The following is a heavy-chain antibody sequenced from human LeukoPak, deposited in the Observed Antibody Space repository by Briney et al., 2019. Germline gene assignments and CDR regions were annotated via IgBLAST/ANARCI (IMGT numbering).Heavy chain of an antibody. J-gene: IGHJ5*02. CDR3: ARGGYYGSGNDFRFDP. CDR1: GGSISSYY. V-gene: IGHV4-59*01. CDR2: IYYSGST. D-gene: IGHD3-10*01. Sequence: SETLSLTCTVSGGSISSYYWSWIRQPPGKGLEWIGYIYYSGSTNYNPSLKSRVTISVDTSKNQFSLKLTSVTAADTAVYFCARGGYYGSGNDFRFDPWGQGTLDTVSS.